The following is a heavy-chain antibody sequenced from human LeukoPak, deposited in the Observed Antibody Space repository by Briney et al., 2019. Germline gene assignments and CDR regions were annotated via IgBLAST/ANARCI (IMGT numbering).Heavy chain of an antibody. Sequence: PSETLSLTCGVYGGSLGDYEWSWIRQSPGGALGWLGQVNPSAFATYGSPIKRPVTISRDTSKNQISLRVASVTAADAGVYSCARGPIDSDHDFDYWGQGALVTVSS. CDR1: GGSLGDYE. CDR3: ARGPIDSDHDFDY. D-gene: IGHD1-14*01. V-gene: IGHV4-34*01. CDR2: VNPSAFA. J-gene: IGHJ4*02.